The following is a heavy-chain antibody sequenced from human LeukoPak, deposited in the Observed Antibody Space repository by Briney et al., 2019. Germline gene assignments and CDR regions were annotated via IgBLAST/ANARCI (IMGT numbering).Heavy chain of an antibody. CDR2: IVVGSGNT. J-gene: IGHJ4*02. CDR3: ARDRNSDSSGYYDY. V-gene: IGHV1-58*02. D-gene: IGHD3-22*01. CDR1: GFTFTSSA. Sequence: SVKVSCKASGFTFTSSAMQWVRQARGQRLEWIGWIVVGSGNTNYAQKFQGRVTMTRDTSISTAYMELSRLRSDDTAVYYCARDRNSDSSGYYDYWGQGTLVTVSS.